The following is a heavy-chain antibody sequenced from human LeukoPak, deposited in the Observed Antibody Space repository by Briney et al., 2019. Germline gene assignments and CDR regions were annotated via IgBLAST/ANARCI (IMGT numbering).Heavy chain of an antibody. J-gene: IGHJ6*02. CDR1: GFPFSSYG. V-gene: IGHV3-30*18. Sequence: GRSLRLSCAASGFPFSSYGTHWVRQAPGKGPEWVAVISHDGSNKYYEDSVKGRFTISRDNSKNTLYLQMNSLRAEDTAVYYCAKNTWKSSDSGRGRMDVWGQGTTVTVSS. CDR2: ISHDGSNK. D-gene: IGHD3-10*01. CDR3: AKNTWKSSDSGRGRMDV.